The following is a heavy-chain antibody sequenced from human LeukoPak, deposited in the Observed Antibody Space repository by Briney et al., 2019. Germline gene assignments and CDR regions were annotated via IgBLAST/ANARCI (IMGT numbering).Heavy chain of an antibody. D-gene: IGHD6-19*01. CDR1: SDSISGYY. V-gene: IGHV4-59*05. J-gene: IGHJ4*02. Sequence: SETLSLTCTVSSDSISGYYWTWIRQPPGKGLEWIGSIYYSGSTYYNASLKSRGTISVDTSKNQFSLKLNSVTAADTAVYFCARQVVAVAGTGYFDYWGQGTLVTVSS. CDR2: IYYSGST. CDR3: ARQVVAVAGTGYFDY.